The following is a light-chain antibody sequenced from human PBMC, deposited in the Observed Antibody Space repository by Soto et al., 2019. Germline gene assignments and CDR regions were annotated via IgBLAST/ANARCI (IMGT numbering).Light chain of an antibody. Sequence: EIVLTQSPGTLSLSPGERATLSCRASQSVSSSYLAWYQQKPGQAPRLLIYGASSRATGIPDRFSGSGSGTDFTLTISRLEPEVFAVYYCQQYGSSPGWTFGQGTKVEIK. J-gene: IGKJ1*01. CDR2: GAS. V-gene: IGKV3-20*01. CDR1: QSVSSSY. CDR3: QQYGSSPGWT.